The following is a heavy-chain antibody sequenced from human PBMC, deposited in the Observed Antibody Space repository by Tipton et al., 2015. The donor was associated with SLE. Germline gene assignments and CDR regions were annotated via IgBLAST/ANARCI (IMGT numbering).Heavy chain of an antibody. CDR3: AGEDPVPAGLSDWFDP. CDR1: GGSISSSSHY. V-gene: IGHV4-39*02. D-gene: IGHD2-2*01. J-gene: IGHJ5*02. CDR2: IYYSGST. Sequence: LRLSCTASGGSISSSSHYWGWIRQPPGKGLEWIGSIYYSGSTYYNPSLKSRVTISVDTSKNQFSLKLSSVTAADTAVYYCAGEDPVPAGLSDWFDPWGQGPLVTVSS.